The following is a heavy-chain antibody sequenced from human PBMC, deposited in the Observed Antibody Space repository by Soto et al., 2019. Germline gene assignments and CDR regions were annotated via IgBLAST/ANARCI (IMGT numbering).Heavy chain of an antibody. J-gene: IGHJ4*02. CDR3: GRAWSAFDY. CDR1: GGSITSYK. D-gene: IGHD2-15*01. Sequence: SETLSLTCTVSGGSITSYKWSWIRQSPGKGLEWIAYMYSSGSSDYNPSLKGRVTISMDTSKNQYSLKLNSATAADTAVYYCGRAWSAFDYWGQGMLVTVSS. V-gene: IGHV4-59*01. CDR2: MYSSGSS.